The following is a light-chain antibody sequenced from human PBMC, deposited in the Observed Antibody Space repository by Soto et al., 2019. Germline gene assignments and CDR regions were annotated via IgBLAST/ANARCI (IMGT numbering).Light chain of an antibody. CDR1: QDIDSY. Sequence: DIQMTQSPSSLSASVGDRVTITCRASQDIDSYLNWYQQKPGKSPRALIYGASSLESGVPSRFSGRGSGTDFTLSISSLQPEDFATYFCQQSYSTPYTFGQGTSLRIK. J-gene: IGKJ2*01. V-gene: IGKV1-39*01. CDR2: GAS. CDR3: QQSYSTPYT.